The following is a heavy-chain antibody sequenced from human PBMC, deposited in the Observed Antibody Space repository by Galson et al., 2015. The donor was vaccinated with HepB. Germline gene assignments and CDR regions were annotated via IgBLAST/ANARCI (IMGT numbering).Heavy chain of an antibody. V-gene: IGHV1-18*04. CDR3: ARDDGRQLVAGGWFDP. Sequence: SVKVSCKASGYTFTSYGLSWVRQAPGQGLEWMGWISAYNGNTDYAQKLQGRVTMTTDTSKSTACLELRSLRSDDTAAYYCARDDGRQLVAGGWFDPWGQGTLVTVAS. D-gene: IGHD6-6*01. J-gene: IGHJ5*02. CDR1: GYTFTSYG. CDR2: ISAYNGNT.